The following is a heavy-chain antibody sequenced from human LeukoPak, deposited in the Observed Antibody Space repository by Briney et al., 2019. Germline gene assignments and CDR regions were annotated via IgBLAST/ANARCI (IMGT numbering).Heavy chain of an antibody. V-gene: IGHV3-21*01. CDR1: GFTFSSYS. CDR2: ISSSSSYI. Sequence: GGSLRLSCAAPGFTFSSYSMTWVRQAPGKGLEWVSSISSSSSYIYYADSVKGRFTISRDNAKNSLYLQMNSLRAEDTAMYYCARGRPGDYWGQGTLVTVSS. J-gene: IGHJ4*02. CDR3: ARGRPGDY.